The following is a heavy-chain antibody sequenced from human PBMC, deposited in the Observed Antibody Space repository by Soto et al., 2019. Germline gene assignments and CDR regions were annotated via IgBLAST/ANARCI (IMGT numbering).Heavy chain of an antibody. Sequence: GGSLRLSCAASGFTFSSYGMHWVRQAPGKGLEWVAVISYDGSNKYYADSVKGRFTISRDNSKNTLYLQMNSLRAEDTAVYYCAGTYYYDRYMSNWGQGTLVTVSS. CDR3: AGTYYYDRYMSN. CDR2: ISYDGSNK. J-gene: IGHJ4*02. D-gene: IGHD3-22*01. V-gene: IGHV3-30*03. CDR1: GFTFSSYG.